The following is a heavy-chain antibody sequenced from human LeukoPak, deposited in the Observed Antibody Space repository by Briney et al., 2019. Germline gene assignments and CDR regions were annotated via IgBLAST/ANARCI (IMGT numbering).Heavy chain of an antibody. J-gene: IGHJ3*02. D-gene: IGHD2-8*01. CDR1: GFTVSSNY. V-gene: IGHV3-53*01. Sequence: PGGTLRLSCAASGFTVSSNYMSWVRQAPGKGLEWVSVIYGGGSTYYADSVKGRFTISRDNSKNTLYLQMNSLRAEDTAVYYCARESEWSSAFDIWGQGTMVTVSS. CDR3: ARESEWSSAFDI. CDR2: IYGGGST.